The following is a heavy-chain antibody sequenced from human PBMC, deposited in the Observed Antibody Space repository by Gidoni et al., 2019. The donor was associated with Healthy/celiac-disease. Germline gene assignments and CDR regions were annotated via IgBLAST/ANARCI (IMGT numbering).Heavy chain of an antibody. CDR2: ISYDGSNK. Sequence: QVQLVESGGGVVQPGRSLRLSCAASGFTFSSYAMHWVRQAPGKGREWLAVISYDGSNKYYADSVKGRFTISRDNSKNTLYLQMNSLRAEDTAVYYCARAVITITYGMDVWGQGTTVTVSS. CDR1: GFTFSSYA. V-gene: IGHV3-30-3*01. J-gene: IGHJ6*02. D-gene: IGHD3-16*01. CDR3: ARAVITITYGMDV.